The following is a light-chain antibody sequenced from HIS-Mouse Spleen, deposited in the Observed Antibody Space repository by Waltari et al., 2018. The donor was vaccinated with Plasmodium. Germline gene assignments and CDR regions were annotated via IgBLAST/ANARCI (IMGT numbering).Light chain of an antibody. CDR2: GAS. Sequence: EIVMTQSPATLSVSPGERATLSCRASQSVSSNLAWYPQKPGQAPRLLSYGASTRATGIPARFSGSGSGTEFTLTISSLQSEDFAVYYCQQYNNWPFTFGPGTKVDIK. CDR3: QQYNNWPFT. J-gene: IGKJ3*01. V-gene: IGKV3-15*01. CDR1: QSVSSN.